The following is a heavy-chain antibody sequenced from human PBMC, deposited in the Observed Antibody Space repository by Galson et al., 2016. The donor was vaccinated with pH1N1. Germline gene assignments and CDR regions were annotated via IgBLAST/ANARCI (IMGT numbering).Heavy chain of an antibody. Sequence: PALVKPTQTLTLTCSFSGFSLSTSGMCVSWIRQPPGKALEWLAVIYWDDDKRYSPSLKSRLTITKDTSKNQVVLIMTNMDPVDTATYYCAHSPYGDYVLYFDPWGQETLVTVSS. CDR1: GFSLSTSGMC. J-gene: IGHJ5*02. CDR3: AHSPYGDYVLYFDP. D-gene: IGHD4-17*01. V-gene: IGHV2-5*08. CDR2: IYWDDDK.